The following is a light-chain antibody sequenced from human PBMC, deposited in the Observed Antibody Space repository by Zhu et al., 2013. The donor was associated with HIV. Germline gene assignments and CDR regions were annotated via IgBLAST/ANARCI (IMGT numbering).Light chain of an antibody. Sequence: DIQMTQSPSSLSASVGDRVTITCRASRGISTWLAWYQQKPGKAPKLLIYAASSLQSGVPSRFSGSASGRDFTLIISSLQPEDFATYYCQQANSFPLTFGGGTKVEIK. V-gene: IGKV1-12*01. CDR2: AAS. CDR1: RGISTW. J-gene: IGKJ4*01. CDR3: QQANSFPLT.